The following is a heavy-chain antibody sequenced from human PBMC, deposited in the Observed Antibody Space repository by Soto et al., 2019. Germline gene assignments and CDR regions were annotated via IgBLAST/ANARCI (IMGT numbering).Heavy chain of an antibody. CDR3: ARKADSGNYYFFFDL. CDR2: ISTSGDVT. Sequence: EVQLLESGGGFVQPGGSLRVSCGASGFTFSNSAMTWVRQAPGKGLEWVSSISTSGDVTYYADSVKGRFTISRDNSKNTLYLQMNNLRAEDTALYSCARKADSGNYYFFFDLWGQGTLVTVSS. V-gene: IGHV3-23*01. D-gene: IGHD3-10*01. CDR1: GFTFSNSA. J-gene: IGHJ4*02.